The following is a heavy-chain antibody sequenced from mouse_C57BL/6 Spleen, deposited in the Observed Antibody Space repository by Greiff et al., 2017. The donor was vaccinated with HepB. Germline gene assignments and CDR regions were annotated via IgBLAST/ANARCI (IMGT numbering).Heavy chain of an antibody. Sequence: VQLQQSGAELVRPGSSVKLSCKASGYTFTSYWMHWVKQRPIQGLEWIGNIDPSDSETHYNQKFKDKATLTVDKSSSTAYMQLSSLTSEDSAVYYCAREGMGYYYAMDYWGQGTSVTVSS. CDR2: IDPSDSET. CDR3: AREGMGYYYAMDY. D-gene: IGHD2-12*01. J-gene: IGHJ4*01. CDR1: GYTFTSYW. V-gene: IGHV1-52*01.